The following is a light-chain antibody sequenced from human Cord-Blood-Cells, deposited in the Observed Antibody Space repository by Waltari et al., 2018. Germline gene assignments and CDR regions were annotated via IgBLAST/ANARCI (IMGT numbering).Light chain of an antibody. CDR1: QSVSSN. CDR2: GAS. J-gene: IGKJ2*01. Sequence: EIVMTQSPATLSVSPGERATLSCRASQSVSSNLAWYQQKPGQAPRLLIYGASTRATGIPARFSGSGSGTEFNLTISSLQSEDFAVYDCQQYNNWPMYTFGQGTKLEIK. V-gene: IGKV3-15*01. CDR3: QQYNNWPMYT.